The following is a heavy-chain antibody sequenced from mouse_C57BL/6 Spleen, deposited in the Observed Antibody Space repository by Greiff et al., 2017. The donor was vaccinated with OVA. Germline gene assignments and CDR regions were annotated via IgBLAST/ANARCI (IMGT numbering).Heavy chain of an antibody. CDR2: IRLKSDNYAT. Sequence: EVQGVESGGGLVQPGGSMKLSCVASGFTFSNYWMNWVRQSPEKGLEWVAQIRLKSDNYATYYAESVKGRFTISRDDSKSSVYLQMKNLRAEDTGIYYCTGGDWFAYWGQGTLVTVSA. CDR1: GFTFSNYW. V-gene: IGHV6-3*01. J-gene: IGHJ3*01. CDR3: TGGDWFAY.